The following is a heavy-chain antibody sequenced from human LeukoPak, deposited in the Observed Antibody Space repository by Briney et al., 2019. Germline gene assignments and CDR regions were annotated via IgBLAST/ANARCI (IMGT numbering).Heavy chain of an antibody. Sequence: GGSLRLSCEAPGFTFISYGMHWVGRAPGKGLEGVAFIRYDGSNKYYADSVKGRFTISRDNSKNTLYLQMNSLRAEDTAVYYCAKDRLPGIAAALNYWGQGTLVTVSS. CDR2: IRYDGSNK. J-gene: IGHJ4*02. CDR3: AKDRLPGIAAALNY. D-gene: IGHD6-13*01. V-gene: IGHV3-30*02. CDR1: GFTFISYG.